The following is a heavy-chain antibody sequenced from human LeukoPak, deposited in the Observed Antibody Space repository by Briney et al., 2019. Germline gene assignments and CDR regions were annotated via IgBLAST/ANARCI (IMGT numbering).Heavy chain of an antibody. CDR3: AHSNYDILTGYSSFDY. CDR1: GFSLSTSGVG. V-gene: IGHV2-5*02. D-gene: IGHD3-9*01. J-gene: IGHJ4*02. CDR2: IYWDDDK. Sequence: SGPTQVKPTQTLTLTCTFSGFSLSTSGVGVGWIRQPPGKALEWLALIYWDDDKRYSPSLKIRLTITKDTSKNQVVLTMTNMDPVDTATYYCAHSNYDILTGYSSFDYWGQGTLVTVSS.